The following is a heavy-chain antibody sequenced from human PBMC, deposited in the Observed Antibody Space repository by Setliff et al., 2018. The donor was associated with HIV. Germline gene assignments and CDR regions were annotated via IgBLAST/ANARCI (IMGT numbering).Heavy chain of an antibody. CDR1: GYSISSGYY. J-gene: IGHJ6*02. CDR3: ARDDSSGWHFYYYYGMDV. V-gene: IGHV4-38-2*02. CDR2: IYHSGST. Sequence: PSETLSLTCTVSGYSISSGYYWGWIRQPPGKGLEWIGSIYHSGSTYYNPSLKSRVTISVDTSKNQFSLKLSSVTAADTAVYYCARDDSSGWHFYYYYGMDVWGQGTRVTVSS. D-gene: IGHD6-19*01.